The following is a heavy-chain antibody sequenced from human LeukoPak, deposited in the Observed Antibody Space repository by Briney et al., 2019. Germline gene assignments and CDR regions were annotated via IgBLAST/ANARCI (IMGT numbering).Heavy chain of an antibody. CDR2: IYYSGTT. CDR3: ARHPWDSGRYYFDY. D-gene: IGHD1-26*01. V-gene: IGHV4-39*01. J-gene: IGHJ4*02. CDR1: GGSISISTYY. Sequence: SETLSLTCTVSGGSISISTYYWGWIRQPPGKGLEWIGSIYYSGTTYYNPSLNSRVTISVDTSKNQFSLKLNSVTAADTAVYYCARHPWDSGRYYFDYWGQGTLVTVSS.